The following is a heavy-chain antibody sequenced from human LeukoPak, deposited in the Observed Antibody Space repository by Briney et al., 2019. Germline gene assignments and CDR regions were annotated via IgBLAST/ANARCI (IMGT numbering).Heavy chain of an antibody. V-gene: IGHV3-48*03. J-gene: IGHJ3*02. CDR1: GFTFSNYA. Sequence: GGSLRLSCVGYGFTFSNYAMTWVRQAPGKGLEWVSYISSSGSTIYYADSVKGRFTISRDNAKNSLYLQMNSLRAEDTAVYYCARGGTQLTGDSSGAFDIWGQGTMVTVSS. CDR2: ISSSGSTI. D-gene: IGHD7-27*01. CDR3: ARGGTQLTGDSSGAFDI.